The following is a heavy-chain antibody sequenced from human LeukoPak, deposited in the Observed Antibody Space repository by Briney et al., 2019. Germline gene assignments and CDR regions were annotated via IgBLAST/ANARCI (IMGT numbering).Heavy chain of an antibody. CDR3: ARDFGGSGMYGMDV. V-gene: IGHV1-46*02. Sequence: ASVKVSCKASGYTFNTYGITWVRQAPGQGLEWMGIINPSGGSTSYAQKFQGRVTMTRDTSTSTVYMELSSLRSEDTAVYYCARDFGGSGMYGMDVWGQGTTVTVSS. CDR1: GYTFNTYG. J-gene: IGHJ6*02. D-gene: IGHD3-10*01. CDR2: INPSGGST.